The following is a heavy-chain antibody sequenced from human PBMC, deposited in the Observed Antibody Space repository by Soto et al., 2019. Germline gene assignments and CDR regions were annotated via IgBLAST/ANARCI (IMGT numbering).Heavy chain of an antibody. V-gene: IGHV1-8*02. J-gene: IGHJ4*02. CDR3: ARGSFSGYDSDY. D-gene: IGHD5-12*01. Sequence: ASVKVSCKASGYTFTGYYMHWVRQAPGQGLEWMGWINPNSGNTGYAQKFQGRVTMTRNTSISTAYMELSSLRSEDTAVYYCARGSFSGYDSDYWGQGTLVTVSS. CDR2: INPNSGNT. CDR1: GYTFTGYY.